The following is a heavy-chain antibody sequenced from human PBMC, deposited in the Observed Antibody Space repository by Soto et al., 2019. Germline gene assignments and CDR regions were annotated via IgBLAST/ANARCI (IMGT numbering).Heavy chain of an antibody. CDR1: GYTITTYY. Sequence: QVQLVQSGADVKKHGASVKVSCKASGYTITTYYIHWVRQAPGQGFEWMGIIDPSGGSTSYAQKFQGRVTMTRDTSTSTVYMELSRLRSEDTAVYYCARGRPYNRYGDDAFDIWGQGTMVTVSS. D-gene: IGHD1-1*01. CDR2: IDPSGGST. V-gene: IGHV1-46*03. CDR3: ARGRPYNRYGDDAFDI. J-gene: IGHJ3*02.